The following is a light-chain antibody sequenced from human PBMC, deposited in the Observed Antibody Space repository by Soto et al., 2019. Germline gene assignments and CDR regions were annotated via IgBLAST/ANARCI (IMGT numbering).Light chain of an antibody. Sequence: IVLTQTPGTLCFSPGERSTLCWRANQTVTSNYLAWYQQKPGQAPRLRIYGASTRATGIPARFSGSGSGTEFTLTISSLQSEDFAVYYCQQYNNSPQTFGQGTKVDIK. V-gene: IGKV3-15*01. J-gene: IGKJ1*01. CDR2: GAS. CDR3: QQYNNSPQT. CDR1: QTVTSN.